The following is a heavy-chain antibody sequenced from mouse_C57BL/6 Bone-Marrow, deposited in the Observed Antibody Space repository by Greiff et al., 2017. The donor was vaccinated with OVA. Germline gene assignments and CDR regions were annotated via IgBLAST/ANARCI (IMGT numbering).Heavy chain of an antibody. D-gene: IGHD3-3*01. Sequence: DVMLVESGGGLVQPGGTLSLSCAASGFTLTDYYMSWVRQPPGKALEWLGFIRNKANGYTTEYSASVKGRFTISRDNSQSILYLQMNALRAEDSATYYCARYLGAYWGQGTLVTVSA. CDR2: IRNKANGYTT. V-gene: IGHV7-3*01. CDR1: GFTLTDYY. J-gene: IGHJ3*01. CDR3: ARYLGAY.